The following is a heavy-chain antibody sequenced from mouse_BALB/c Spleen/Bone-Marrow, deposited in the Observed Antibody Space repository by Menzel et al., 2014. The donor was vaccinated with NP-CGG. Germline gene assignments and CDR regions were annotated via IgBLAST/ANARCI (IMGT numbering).Heavy chain of an antibody. J-gene: IGHJ2*01. V-gene: IGHV5-6-2*01. CDR3: AGSYYGSSFEY. CDR2: INSYGGIT. D-gene: IGHD1-1*01. Sequence: EVMLVESGGGLAKLGGSLKLSCAASGFTFSSYYMSWGRQTPEKRLELVAAINSYGGITYYPYTVKGRFTISRDNAKNDLYLQMSSLKSEDTALYYCAGSYYGSSFEYWGQGTPLTVS. CDR1: GFTFSSYY.